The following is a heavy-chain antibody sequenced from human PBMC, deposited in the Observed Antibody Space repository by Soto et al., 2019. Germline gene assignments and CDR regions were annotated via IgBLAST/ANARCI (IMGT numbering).Heavy chain of an antibody. J-gene: IGHJ6*02. V-gene: IGHV3-23*01. CDR3: ARGIYLKYGLDV. Sequence: GGSLRLSCAASGFTFNRFAMTWVRQVPGKGLEWVSGISTGGSSTYYADSVMGRFTISRDNADNTVYLQMNSLRAEDTAVYYCARGIYLKYGLDVWGQGATVTVSS. CDR2: ISTGGSST. CDR1: GFTFNRFA. D-gene: IGHD3-16*02.